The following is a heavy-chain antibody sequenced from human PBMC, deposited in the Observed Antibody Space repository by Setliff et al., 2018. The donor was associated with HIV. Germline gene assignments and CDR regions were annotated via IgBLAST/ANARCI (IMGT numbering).Heavy chain of an antibody. CDR3: ARLGYCSRTTCYGYYYMDV. D-gene: IGHD2-2*01. Sequence: SETLSLTCTVSGGSISSHYWSWIRQPPGKGLEWIGYIYNSRSTNYHPSLKSRLTISIDTSKNQFSLKLSSVTAADTAVYYCARLGYCSRTTCYGYYYMDVWGKGTTVTVSS. J-gene: IGHJ6*03. CDR1: GGSISSHY. V-gene: IGHV4-59*08. CDR2: IYNSRST.